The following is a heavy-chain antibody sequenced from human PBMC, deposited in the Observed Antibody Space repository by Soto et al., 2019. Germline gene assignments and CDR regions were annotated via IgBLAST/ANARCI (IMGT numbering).Heavy chain of an antibody. CDR3: AEPVPAPTHYDYYDMDV. J-gene: IGHJ6*02. CDR2: ISNSGDNI. CDR1: GFTFSYYT. D-gene: IGHD2-2*01. V-gene: IGHV3-23*01. Sequence: EVQLLESGGGLVQPGGSLRLYCVASGFTFSYYTMSWVLRAPGPGLEWGAGISNSGDNIYYADCVKGRFTIPRDNFKNTLYLQRNSLRADDTAVYYCAEPVPAPTHYDYYDMDVWGQGTTVPVS.